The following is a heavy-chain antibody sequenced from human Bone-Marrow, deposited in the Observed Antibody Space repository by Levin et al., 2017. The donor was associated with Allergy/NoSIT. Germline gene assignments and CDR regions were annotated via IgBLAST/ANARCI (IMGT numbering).Heavy chain of an antibody. Sequence: GGSLRLSCAASGFTFSNSAMSWVRQAPGKALEWVAGVSASGLTTYYADSVKGRFTISRDDSRNTLFLQMNSLRAEDTAVYYCARGFIVVVTFSDFWGQGSLVTVSS. CDR3: ARGFIVVVTFSDF. CDR2: VSASGLTT. D-gene: IGHD2-21*02. J-gene: IGHJ4*02. V-gene: IGHV3-23*01. CDR1: GFTFSNSA.